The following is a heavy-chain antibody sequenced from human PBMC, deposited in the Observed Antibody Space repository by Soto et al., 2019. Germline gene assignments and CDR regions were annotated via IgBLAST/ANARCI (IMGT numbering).Heavy chain of an antibody. CDR2: ISWNSGSI. CDR3: AKDDAVVPDAIGGMDV. J-gene: IGHJ6*02. D-gene: IGHD2-2*02. Sequence: EVQLVESGGGLVQPGRSLRLSCAASGFTFDDYAMHWVRQAPGKGLEWVSGISWNSGSIGYADSVKGRFTISRDNAKNSLYLQMNSLRAEDTSLYYCAKDDAVVPDAIGGMDVWGQWTTVTISS. CDR1: GFTFDDYA. V-gene: IGHV3-9*01.